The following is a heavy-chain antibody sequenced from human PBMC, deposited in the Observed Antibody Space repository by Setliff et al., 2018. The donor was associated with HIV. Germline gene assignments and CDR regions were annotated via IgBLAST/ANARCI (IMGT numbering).Heavy chain of an antibody. V-gene: IGHV7-4-1*01. D-gene: IGHD1-26*01. CDR3: ARESDDGNFLGWFDP. J-gene: IGHJ5*02. CDR1: GYSFTSYG. CDR2: ISTNTGDP. Sequence: EASVKVSCQASGYSFTSYGMNWVRQAPGQGLEWMGRISTNTGDPMYAQGFTGRFVFSLDITVNTAYLQISSLKTEDTAVYYCARESDDGNFLGWFDPWGQGTLVTV.